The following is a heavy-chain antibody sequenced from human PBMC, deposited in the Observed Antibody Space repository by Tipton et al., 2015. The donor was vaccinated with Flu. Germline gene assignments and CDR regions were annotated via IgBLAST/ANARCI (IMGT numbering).Heavy chain of an antibody. D-gene: IGHD2-2*03. J-gene: IGHJ6*02. V-gene: IGHV3-33*01. CDR3: ARERSIGFAMDV. CDR2: IWFDGSDK. Sequence: SLRLSCVASGFTFNIYGMHWVRQAPGKGLEWIAMIWFDGSDKYYADSAKGRFTVSRDDSKNTLYLQMNALRDDDTALYFCARERSIGFAMDVWGPGTAVTVSS. CDR1: GFTFNIYG.